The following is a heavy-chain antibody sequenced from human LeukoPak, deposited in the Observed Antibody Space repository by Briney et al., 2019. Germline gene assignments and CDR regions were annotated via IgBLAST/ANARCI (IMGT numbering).Heavy chain of an antibody. CDR3: ARESCSSTSCYRLYYYYGMDV. J-gene: IGHJ6*02. CDR2: ISAYNGNT. CDR1: GYTFTSYG. D-gene: IGHD2-2*01. Sequence: EASVKVSCKASGYTFTSYGISWVRQAPGQGLEWMGWISAYNGNTNYAQKLQGRVTMTTDTSTSTAYMELRSLRSDDTAVYYCARESCSSTSCYRLYYYYGMDVWGQGTTVTVSS. V-gene: IGHV1-18*01.